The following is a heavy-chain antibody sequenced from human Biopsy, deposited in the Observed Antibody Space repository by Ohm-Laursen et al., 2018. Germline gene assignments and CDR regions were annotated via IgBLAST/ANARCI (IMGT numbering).Heavy chain of an antibody. Sequence: GTLSLTCTVSGGSISSYYWNWIRQPAGKGLERIGRIYTSGSTNFNPSLKSRVTMSIDTSKNQFSLRLSSVTAADTAVYYCAKAAFGPFDSWGQGALVTVSS. CDR1: GGSISSYY. V-gene: IGHV4-4*07. CDR3: AKAAFGPFDS. D-gene: IGHD3-16*01. J-gene: IGHJ4*02. CDR2: IYTSGST.